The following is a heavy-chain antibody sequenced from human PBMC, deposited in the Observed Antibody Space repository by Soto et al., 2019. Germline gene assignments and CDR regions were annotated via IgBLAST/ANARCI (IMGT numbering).Heavy chain of an antibody. CDR3: ARVVHYDILTGYWFDP. CDR1: GYTFTSYD. D-gene: IGHD3-9*01. V-gene: IGHV1-8*01. Sequence: ASVKVSCKASGYTFTSYDINWVRQATGQGLEWMGWMNPNSGNTGYPQKFQGRVTMTRNTSISTAYMGPSSLRVEDTAVYYCARVVHYDILTGYWFDPWGQGTLVTVSS. CDR2: MNPNSGNT. J-gene: IGHJ5*02.